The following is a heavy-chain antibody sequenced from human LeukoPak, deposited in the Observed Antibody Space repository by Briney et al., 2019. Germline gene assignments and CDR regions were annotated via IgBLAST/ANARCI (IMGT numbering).Heavy chain of an antibody. CDR3: AKVGDGYNSGLPDAFDI. CDR1: GFTFTSYA. J-gene: IGHJ3*02. CDR2: IIGSGGST. D-gene: IGHD5-24*01. V-gene: IGHV3-23*01. Sequence: HAGGSPRLSCAASGFTFTSYAMSWVRQAPGKGVEWVSAIIGSGGSTYYADSVKGRFTISRDNSKNTLYLQMNSLRAEDTAVYYCAKVGDGYNSGLPDAFDIWGQGTMVTVSS.